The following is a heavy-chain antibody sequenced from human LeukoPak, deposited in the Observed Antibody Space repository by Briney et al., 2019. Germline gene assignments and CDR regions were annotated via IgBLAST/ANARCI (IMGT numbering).Heavy chain of an antibody. CDR3: TRVVIAAAGRRTWFDP. D-gene: IGHD6-13*01. V-gene: IGHV1-8*01. J-gene: IGHJ5*02. CDR1: GYTFTSYD. Sequence: ASVKVSCKASGYTFTSYDINWVRQATGQGLEWMGWMNPNSGNTGSTQKFQGRLTMTRDTSISTAYMELSSLRSEDTAVYYCTRVVIAAAGRRTWFDPWGQGTLVTVSS. CDR2: MNPNSGNT.